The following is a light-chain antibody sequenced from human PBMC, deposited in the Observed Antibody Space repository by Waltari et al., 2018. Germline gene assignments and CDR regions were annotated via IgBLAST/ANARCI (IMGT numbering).Light chain of an antibody. J-gene: IGKJ1*01. CDR1: QSFSKY. V-gene: IGKV3-20*01. Sequence: SCRASQSFSKYLAWYQQRPGQAPRLLIYAASNRATGIPDRFSGGGSGTDFSLTISRLEPEDFAVYYCQHHVRLPATFGQGTKVEIK. CDR2: AAS. CDR3: QHHVRLPAT.